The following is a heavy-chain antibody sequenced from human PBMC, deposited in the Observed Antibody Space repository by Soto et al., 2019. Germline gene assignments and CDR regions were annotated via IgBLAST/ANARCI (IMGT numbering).Heavy chain of an antibody. V-gene: IGHV4-4*02. CDR2: IYHSGST. CDR3: ARDGALRRIVGGPRYAFDI. CDR1: GGSISSSNW. J-gene: IGHJ3*02. D-gene: IGHD1-26*01. Sequence: QVQLQESGPGLVKPSGTLSLTCAVSGGSISSSNWWSWVRQPPGKGLEWIGEIYHSGSTNYNPSLKSRVTISVDKSKNQFSLKLSTVTAADTAVHYCARDGALRRIVGGPRYAFDIWGQGTMVTVSS.